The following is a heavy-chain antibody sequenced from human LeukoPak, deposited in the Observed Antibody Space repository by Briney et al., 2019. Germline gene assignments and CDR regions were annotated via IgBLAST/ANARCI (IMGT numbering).Heavy chain of an antibody. CDR2: INPSGGST. V-gene: IGHV1-46*01. CDR3: ASGGDCGGDCSYAFDI. D-gene: IGHD2-21*02. J-gene: IGHJ3*02. CDR1: GYTFTSYY. Sequence: GASVKVSCKASGYTFTSYYMHWVRQAPGQGLEWMGIINPSGGSTSYAQKFQGRVTMTRDTSTSTVYMELSSLRSEDTAVYYCASGGDCGGDCSYAFDIWGQGTMVTVSS.